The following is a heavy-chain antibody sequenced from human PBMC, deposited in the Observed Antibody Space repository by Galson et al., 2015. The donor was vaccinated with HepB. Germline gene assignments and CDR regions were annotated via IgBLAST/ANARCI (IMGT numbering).Heavy chain of an antibody. CDR2: INPNSGGT. J-gene: IGHJ4*02. CDR1: GYSFTGYY. Sequence: SVKVSCKASGYSFTGYYMHWVRQAPGQGLEWMGWINPNSGGTNYAQKFQGRVTMTRDTSISTAYMELSRLRSDDTAVYYCARGPSYYDFWSGYFPPANWGQGTLVTVSS. D-gene: IGHD3-3*01. CDR3: ARGPSYYDFWSGYFPPAN. V-gene: IGHV1-2*02.